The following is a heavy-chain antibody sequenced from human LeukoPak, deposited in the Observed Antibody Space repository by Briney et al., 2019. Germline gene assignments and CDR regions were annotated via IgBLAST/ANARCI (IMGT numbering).Heavy chain of an antibody. CDR2: IRSKANSYAT. J-gene: IGHJ4*02. CDR1: GFTFSGSA. D-gene: IGHD3-10*01. V-gene: IGHV3-73*01. CDR3: AKKSGGMVRGVIMTPFDY. Sequence: YPGGSLRLSCAASGFTFSGSAMHWVRQASGKGLEWVGRIRSKANSYATAYAASVKGRFTISRDNSKNTLYLQMNSLRAEDTAVYYCAKKSGGMVRGVIMTPFDYWGQGTLVTVSS.